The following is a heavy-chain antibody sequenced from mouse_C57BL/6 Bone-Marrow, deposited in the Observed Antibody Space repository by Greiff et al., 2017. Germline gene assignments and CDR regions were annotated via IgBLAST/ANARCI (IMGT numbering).Heavy chain of an antibody. V-gene: IGHV2-2*01. D-gene: IGHD2-1*01. J-gene: IGHJ1*03. CDR1: GFSLTSYG. CDR2: IWSGGST. Sequence: VHLVESGPGLVQPSQSLSITCTVSGFSLTSYGVHWVRQSPGKGLEWLGVIWSGGSTDYNAAVISRLSISKDNSKSQVFFKMNSLQADDTAIYYCARNYDYGNSYWYFDVWGTGTTVTGSS. CDR3: ARNYDYGNSYWYFDV.